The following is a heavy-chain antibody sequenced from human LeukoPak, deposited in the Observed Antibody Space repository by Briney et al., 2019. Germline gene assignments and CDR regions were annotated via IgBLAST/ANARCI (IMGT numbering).Heavy chain of an antibody. V-gene: IGHV1-8*03. Sequence: ASVKVSCKASGYTFTSYDINWVRQATGQGLEWMRWMNPNSGNTGYAQKFQGRVTITRNTSISTAYMELSSLRSEDTAVYYCARGQITFGGVIVYYFDYWGQGTLVTVSS. CDR3: ARGQITFGGVIVYYFDY. J-gene: IGHJ4*02. D-gene: IGHD3-16*02. CDR1: GYTFTSYD. CDR2: MNPNSGNT.